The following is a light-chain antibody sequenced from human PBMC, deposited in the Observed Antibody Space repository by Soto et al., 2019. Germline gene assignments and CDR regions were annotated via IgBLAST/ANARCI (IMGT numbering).Light chain of an antibody. CDR3: QQADTFPIT. V-gene: IGKV4-1*01. J-gene: IGKJ5*01. CDR2: AAS. CDR1: QSFLFTSNNKNY. Sequence: DIVVTQSPDSLAVSLGERATINCESSQSFLFTSNNKNYLAWYQQKPGKAPKLLIYAASSLQSGVPSRLSGSGFGTDFTLTISSLQPEDSAIYYCQQADTFPITFGQGTRLEIK.